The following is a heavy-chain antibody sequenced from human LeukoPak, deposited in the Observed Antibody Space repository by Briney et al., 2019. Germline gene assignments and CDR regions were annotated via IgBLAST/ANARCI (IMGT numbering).Heavy chain of an antibody. CDR1: GGSISSGGYY. J-gene: IGHJ4*02. CDR2: IYYSGST. Sequence: PSETLSLTCTVSGGSISSGGYYWSWTRQHPGKGLEWIGYIYYSGSTYYNPSLKSRVTISVDTSKNQFSLKLSSVTAADTAVYYCARGDYGGPSRAPPFDYWGQGTLVTVSS. CDR3: ARGDYGGPSRAPPFDY. D-gene: IGHD4-23*01. V-gene: IGHV4-31*03.